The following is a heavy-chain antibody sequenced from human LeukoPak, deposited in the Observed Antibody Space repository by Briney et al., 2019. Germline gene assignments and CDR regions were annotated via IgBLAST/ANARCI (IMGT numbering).Heavy chain of an antibody. J-gene: IGHJ4*02. Sequence: VASVKVSCKASRGTFSNYAISWVRQAPGQGLEWMGGIIPIFGTANYAQKFQGRVTITADKSTSTAYMELSSLRSEDTAVYYCARVRGGFVEEYYFDYWGQGTLVTVSS. V-gene: IGHV1-69*06. CDR1: RGTFSNYA. CDR2: IIPIFGTA. CDR3: ARVRGGFVEEYYFDY. D-gene: IGHD3-16*01.